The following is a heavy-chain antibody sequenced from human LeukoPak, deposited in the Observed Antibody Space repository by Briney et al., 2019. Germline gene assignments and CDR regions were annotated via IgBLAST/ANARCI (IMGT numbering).Heavy chain of an antibody. CDR3: VKDVVPGRTGAGPGS. J-gene: IGHJ5*02. CDR1: GFTFRNFG. CDR2: IEHDGSIA. V-gene: IGHV3-30*02. Sequence: GGSLRLSCVASGFTFRNFGFPWVRQAPDKGLEWVAFIEHDGSIASYSESVKGRFSLSRDDSKTAVSLQMNSLRAEDTALYYCVKDVVPGRTGAGPGSWGQGTLVTVSS. D-gene: IGHD6-13*01.